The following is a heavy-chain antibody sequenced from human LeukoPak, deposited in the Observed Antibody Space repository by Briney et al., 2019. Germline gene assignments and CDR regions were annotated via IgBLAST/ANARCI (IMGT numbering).Heavy chain of an antibody. CDR1: GFTFNNYG. CDR2: IRLDGTNQ. J-gene: IGHJ4*02. V-gene: IGHV3-30*02. Sequence: TGGSLRLSCAASGFTFNNYGMHWVRQAPGKGLEWVSFIRLDGTNQYYSDSVKGRFTISRDNSKNTVYLQMNSLRPEDTAVYYCAKPRGGYYFDYWGQGTLVTVSS. D-gene: IGHD3-3*01. CDR3: AKPRGGYYFDY.